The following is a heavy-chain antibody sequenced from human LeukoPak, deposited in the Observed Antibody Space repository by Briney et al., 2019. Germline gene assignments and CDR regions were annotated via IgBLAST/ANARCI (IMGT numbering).Heavy chain of an antibody. V-gene: IGHV3-7*01. CDR2: IKQDGSEK. J-gene: IGHJ4*02. Sequence: GGSLRLSCAASGFTFRSYWMTWVRQAPGKGLEWVANIKQDGSEKYYVDSVKGRFTISRDNAKNSLYLQMNSLRAEDTAVYYCARERTSYAYGLGVGYWGQGSLVTVSS. CDR1: GFTFRSYW. D-gene: IGHD3-16*01. CDR3: ARERTSYAYGLGVGY.